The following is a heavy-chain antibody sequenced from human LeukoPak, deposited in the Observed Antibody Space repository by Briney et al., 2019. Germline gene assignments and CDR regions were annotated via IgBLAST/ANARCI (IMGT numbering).Heavy chain of an antibody. Sequence: GGSLRLSCAASGFTFSRHWMYWVCQAPGKGLEWVANIKQDGSAKPYVDSVKGRFTISRDNAKNSLFLQMNSLRAEDTAVYYCARDNGWSADFWGQGTLVTVSS. CDR3: ARDNGWSADF. CDR1: GFTFSRHW. CDR2: IKQDGSAK. J-gene: IGHJ4*02. V-gene: IGHV3-7*03. D-gene: IGHD2-15*01.